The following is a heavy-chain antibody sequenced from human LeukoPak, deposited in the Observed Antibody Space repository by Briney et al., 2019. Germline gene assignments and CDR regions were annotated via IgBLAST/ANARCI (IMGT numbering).Heavy chain of an antibody. Sequence: SETLSLTCTMSGASFSSSTYYWGWIRQPPGKGLEWIGSIYYSGSTYYNLSLKSRVTMSVDTSKNQFSLKLSSVTAADTAVYYCARHAGGISATGTRPFDYWGQGTLVTVSS. CDR2: IYYSGST. J-gene: IGHJ4*02. D-gene: IGHD6-13*01. CDR3: ARHAGGISATGTRPFDY. V-gene: IGHV4-39*01. CDR1: GASFSSSTYY.